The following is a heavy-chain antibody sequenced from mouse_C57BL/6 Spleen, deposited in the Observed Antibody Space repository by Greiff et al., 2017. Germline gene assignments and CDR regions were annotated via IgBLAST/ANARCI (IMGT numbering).Heavy chain of an antibody. CDR1: GYTFTSYG. J-gene: IGHJ3*01. CDR2: IYPRSGNT. D-gene: IGHD3-2*02. V-gene: IGHV1-81*01. Sequence: VKLMESGAELARPGASVKLSCKASGYTFTSYGISWVKQRTGQGLEWIGEIYPRSGNTYYNEKFKGKATLTADKSSSTAYMELRSLTSEDSAVYFCARRSQATFAYWGQGTLVTVSA. CDR3: ARRSQATFAY.